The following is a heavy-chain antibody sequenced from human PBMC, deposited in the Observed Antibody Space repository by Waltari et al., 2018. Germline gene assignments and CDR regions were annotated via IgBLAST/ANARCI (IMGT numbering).Heavy chain of an antibody. CDR2: ISSSSTTI. Sequence: EVQLVESGGGLVQPGGSLRLSCAASEFTFSSYRMNGVRQAPGKGLEWVSVISSSSTTIYYADSVKGRFTISRDNAKNSLYLQMNSLRDEDTAVYYCARENYYGSGTYPMDVWGKGTTVTVSS. CDR1: EFTFSSYR. CDR3: ARENYYGSGTYPMDV. V-gene: IGHV3-48*02. D-gene: IGHD3-10*01. J-gene: IGHJ6*04.